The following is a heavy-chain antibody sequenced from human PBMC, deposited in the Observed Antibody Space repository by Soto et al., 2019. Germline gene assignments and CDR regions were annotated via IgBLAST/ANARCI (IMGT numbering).Heavy chain of an antibody. D-gene: IGHD2-15*01. CDR2: IYYSGST. CDR3: ARGIEVFERYCSGGSCYPSSYYYYMDV. V-gene: IGHV4-59*01. J-gene: IGHJ6*03. CDR1: GGSISSYY. Sequence: SETLSLTCTVSGGSISSYYWSWIRQPPGKGLEWIGYIYYSGSTNYNPSLKSRVTISVDTSKNQFSLKLSSVTAADTAVYYCARGIEVFERYCSGGSCYPSSYYYYMDVWGKGTTVTVSS.